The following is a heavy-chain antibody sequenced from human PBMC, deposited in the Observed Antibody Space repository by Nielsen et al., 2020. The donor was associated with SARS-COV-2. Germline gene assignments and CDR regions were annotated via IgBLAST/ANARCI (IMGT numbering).Heavy chain of an antibody. CDR1: GGSISTGSHY. J-gene: IGHJ4*02. D-gene: IGHD5-24*01. CDR3: VRIDMATISVDY. V-gene: IGHV4-39*07. CDR2: FYYGRSS. Sequence: SETLSLTCIVSGGSISTGSHYWAWLRQPPGKGLEWIGSFYYGRSSFYNTSLKSRVTISVDTSKNQFSLKVNSVTAADTAVYYCVRIDMATISVDYWGRGTLVTVSS.